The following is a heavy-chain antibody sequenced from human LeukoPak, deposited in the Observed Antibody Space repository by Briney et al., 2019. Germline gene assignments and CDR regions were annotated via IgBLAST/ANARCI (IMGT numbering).Heavy chain of an antibody. J-gene: IGHJ4*02. V-gene: IGHV4-59*01. CDR1: GGSISSYY. CDR2: IYYSGST. CDR3: ARDATPDYGGNSIY. D-gene: IGHD4-23*01. Sequence: SETLSLTCTVSGGSISSYYWSWIRQPPGKGLEWIGYIYYSGSTNYNPSLKSRVTISVDTSKNQFSLKLSSVTAADTAVYYCARDATPDYGGNSIYWGQGTLVTVSS.